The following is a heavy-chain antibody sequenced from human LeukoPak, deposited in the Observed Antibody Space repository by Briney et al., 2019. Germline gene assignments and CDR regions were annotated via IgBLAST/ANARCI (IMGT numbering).Heavy chain of an antibody. D-gene: IGHD3-10*01. Sequence: PGRSLRLSCAASGFTFDDYVMSRVRQAPGKGLEWVSGINWNSGDIAYAASVKGRFTISRDNDKKSLYLEMKSLRVEDTALYYCAKDMRDWASGSYTFDSWGQGTLVTVSS. CDR2: INWNSGDI. J-gene: IGHJ4*02. CDR3: AKDMRDWASGSYTFDS. V-gene: IGHV3-9*01. CDR1: GFTFDDYV.